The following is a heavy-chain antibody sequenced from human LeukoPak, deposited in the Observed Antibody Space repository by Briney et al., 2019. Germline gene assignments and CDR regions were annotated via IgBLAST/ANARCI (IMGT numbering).Heavy chain of an antibody. CDR3: ARVSAYYYDSSGYYSGPGASDY. Sequence: RASVKVSCKASGYTFTSYGISWVRQAPGQGLEWMGWISAYNGNTNYAQKLQGRVTMTTDTSTSTAYMELRSLRSDDTAVYYCARVSAYYYDSSGYYSGPGASDYWGQGTLVTVSS. CDR2: ISAYNGNT. J-gene: IGHJ4*02. D-gene: IGHD3-22*01. CDR1: GYTFTSYG. V-gene: IGHV1-18*01.